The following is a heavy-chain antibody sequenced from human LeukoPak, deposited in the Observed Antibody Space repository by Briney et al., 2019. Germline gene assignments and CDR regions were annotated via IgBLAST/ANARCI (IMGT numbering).Heavy chain of an antibody. CDR1: GFTFSSYG. CDR3: AKDRRVGPVRGPLY. D-gene: IGHD1-26*01. Sequence: GGSLRLSCAASGFTFSSYGMHWVRQAPGKGLEWVAFIRYDGSNKYYADSVKGRFTISRDNSKNTLYLQMNSLRAEDTAVYYCAKDRRVGPVRGPLYWGQGTLVTVSS. V-gene: IGHV3-30*02. J-gene: IGHJ4*02. CDR2: IRYDGSNK.